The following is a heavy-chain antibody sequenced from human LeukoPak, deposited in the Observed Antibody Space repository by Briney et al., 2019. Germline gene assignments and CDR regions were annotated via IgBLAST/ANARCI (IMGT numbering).Heavy chain of an antibody. CDR2: IKQDGSEK. CDR3: ARVLRQWLTNWFDP. D-gene: IGHD6-19*01. CDR1: GFTFSSYW. Sequence: GGSLRLSCAASGFTFSSYWMSWVRQAPGKGREWVANIKQDGSEKYYVDSVKGRFTISRDNAKNSLYLQMNSLRAEDTAVYYCARVLRQWLTNWFDPWGQGTLVTVSS. V-gene: IGHV3-7*01. J-gene: IGHJ5*02.